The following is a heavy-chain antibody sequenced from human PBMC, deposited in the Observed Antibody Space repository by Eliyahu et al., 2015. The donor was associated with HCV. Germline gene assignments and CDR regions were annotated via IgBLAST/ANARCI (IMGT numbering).Heavy chain of an antibody. CDR1: GYTFTSYG. D-gene: IGHD3-22*01. Sequence: QVQLVQSGAEVKKPGASVKVSCKASGYTFTSYGISWVRQAPGQGLEWMGWISAYNGNTNYAQKLQGRVTMTTDTSTSTAYMELRSLRSDDTAVYYCARVGDYYDSREADGKDAFDIWGQGTMVTVSS. CDR2: ISAYNGNT. CDR3: ARVGDYYDSREADGKDAFDI. V-gene: IGHV1-18*04. J-gene: IGHJ3*02.